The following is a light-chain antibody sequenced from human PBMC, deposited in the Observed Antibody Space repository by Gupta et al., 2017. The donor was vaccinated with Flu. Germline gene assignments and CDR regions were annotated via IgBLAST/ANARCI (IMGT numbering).Light chain of an antibody. CDR2: GAS. CDR1: QSVSSN. CDR3: QQYNNWPPNT. V-gene: IGKV3-15*01. J-gene: IGKJ2*01. Sequence: EIVMTQSPATLSVSPGERATLSCRASQSVSSNLAWYQQKPGQAPRLLSYGASTRATGIPARFSGSGSGTEFNLTISSLQSEDFAVYYCQQYNNWPPNTFGQGTKLEIK.